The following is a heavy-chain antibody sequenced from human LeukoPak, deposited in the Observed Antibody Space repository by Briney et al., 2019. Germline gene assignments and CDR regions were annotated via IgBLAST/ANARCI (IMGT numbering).Heavy chain of an antibody. CDR2: IGSSTTTI. V-gene: IGHV3-48*04. J-gene: IGHJ4*02. CDR1: GFTYSSYN. CDR3: AKERGMYYYDSSGYSVFDY. D-gene: IGHD3-22*01. Sequence: GGSLRLSCAASGFTYSSYNMNWVRQAPGRGLEWVSYIGSSTTTIYYADSVKGRFTISRDNAKNSLYLQMNSLRAEDTAVYYCAKERGMYYYDSSGYSVFDYWGQGTLVTVSS.